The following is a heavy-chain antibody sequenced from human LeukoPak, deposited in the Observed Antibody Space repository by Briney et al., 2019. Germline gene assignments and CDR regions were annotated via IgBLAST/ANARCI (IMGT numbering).Heavy chain of an antibody. CDR1: GFTFSSYW. CDR3: ARANYYVSGRAAFDI. Sequence: GGSLRLSCAASGFTFSSYWMHWVRQAPGKGLVWVSRINSDGSSTSYADSVKGRFTIPRDNAKNTLYLQMNSLRAEDTAVYYCARANYYVSGRAAFDIWGQGTMVTVSS. CDR2: INSDGSST. J-gene: IGHJ3*02. D-gene: IGHD3-10*01. V-gene: IGHV3-74*01.